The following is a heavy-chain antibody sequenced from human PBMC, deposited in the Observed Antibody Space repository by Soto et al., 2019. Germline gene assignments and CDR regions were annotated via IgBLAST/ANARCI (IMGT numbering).Heavy chain of an antibody. J-gene: IGHJ6*02. CDR3: ARSGLMSSSSSHAYYYYYGMDV. CDR2: ISYDGSNK. Sequence: PGGSLRLSCAASGFTFSSYAMHWVRQAPGKGLERVAVISYDGSNKYYADSVKGRFTISRDNSKNTLYLQMNSLRAEDTAVYYCARSGLMSSSSSHAYYYYYGMDVWGQGTTVTVSS. D-gene: IGHD6-6*01. V-gene: IGHV3-30-3*01. CDR1: GFTFSSYA.